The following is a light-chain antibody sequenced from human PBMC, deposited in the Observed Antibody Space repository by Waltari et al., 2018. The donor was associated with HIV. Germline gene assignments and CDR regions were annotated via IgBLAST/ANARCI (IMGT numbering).Light chain of an antibody. J-gene: IGKJ1*01. CDR2: AA. CDR1: QAIKND. Sequence: DIQMTQSPSSLSASVGDRVTITCLASQAIKNDFGWYPPKPGKAPQHTLDAAWQSGVPSRFSGSGAGTEFTLTISSRQPEDFATYYCRQYNSHPWTFGQGTKVEIK. V-gene: IGKV1-17*01. CDR3: RQYNSHPWT.